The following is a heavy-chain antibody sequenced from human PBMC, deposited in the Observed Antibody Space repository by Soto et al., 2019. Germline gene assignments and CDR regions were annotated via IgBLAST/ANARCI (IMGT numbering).Heavy chain of an antibody. CDR3: ARRVGSCSGTSCNRRFAP. CDR2: IYHSGST. Sequence: XETLALTCSVSGYSISKTTSYWGWIRQPPGKGLEWIGTIYHSGSTYYNPSLMSRVTLSVDKSKNQFSLKLNSVTAADTAVYYCARRVGSCSGTSCNRRFAPWGKGTLVTVS. D-gene: IGHD2-2*01. V-gene: IGHV4-39*01. J-gene: IGHJ5*02. CDR1: GYSISKTTSY.